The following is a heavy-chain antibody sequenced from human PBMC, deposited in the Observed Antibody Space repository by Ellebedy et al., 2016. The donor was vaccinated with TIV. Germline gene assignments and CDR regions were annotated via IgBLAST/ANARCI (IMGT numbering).Heavy chain of an antibody. CDR2: IWYDGSNK. Sequence: GGSLRLXCAASGFTFSSYGMHWVRQAPGKGLEWVAVIWYDGSNKYYADSVKGRFTISRDNSKNTLYLQMNSLRAEDTAVYYCARGQLVKTDYYYYGMDVWGQGTTVTVSS. J-gene: IGHJ6*02. D-gene: IGHD6-6*01. V-gene: IGHV3-33*01. CDR1: GFTFSSYG. CDR3: ARGQLVKTDYYYYGMDV.